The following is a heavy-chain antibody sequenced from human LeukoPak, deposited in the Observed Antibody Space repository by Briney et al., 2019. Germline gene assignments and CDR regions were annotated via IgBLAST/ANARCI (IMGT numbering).Heavy chain of an antibody. J-gene: IGHJ4*02. V-gene: IGHV3-53*05. CDR2: IYSGGST. D-gene: IGHD6-19*01. Sequence: EGSLRLSCAASGFTVSSNYMSWVRQAPGKGLEWVSVIYSGGSTYYADSVKGRFTISRDNSKNTLYLQMNSLRAEDPAVYYCARSIAVAGSDYWGQGTLVTVSS. CDR1: GFTVSSNY. CDR3: ARSIAVAGSDY.